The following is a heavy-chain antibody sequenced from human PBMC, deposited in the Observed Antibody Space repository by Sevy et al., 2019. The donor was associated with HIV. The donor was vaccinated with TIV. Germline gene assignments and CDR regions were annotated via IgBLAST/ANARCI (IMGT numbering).Heavy chain of an antibody. CDR3: ARGMTTVTTLDY. V-gene: IGHV4-38-2*01. D-gene: IGHD4-17*01. J-gene: IGHJ4*02. CDR2: IYHSGST. Sequence: SETLSLTCAVSGYSISSGYYWGWIRQPPGKGLEWIGSIYHSGSTYYNPSLKSRVTISVDTSKNQFSLKLSSVTAADTAVYYCARGMTTVTTLDYLGQGTLVTVSS. CDR1: GYSISSGYY.